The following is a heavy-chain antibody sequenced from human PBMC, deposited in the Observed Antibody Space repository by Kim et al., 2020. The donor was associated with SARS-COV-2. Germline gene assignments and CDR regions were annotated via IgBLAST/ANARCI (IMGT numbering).Heavy chain of an antibody. J-gene: IGHJ4*02. V-gene: IGHV3-74*01. CDR2: IGSEGNNP. D-gene: IGHD1-26*01. CDR1: GFRISDYW. CDR3: AREGKEGATDY. Sequence: GGSLRLSCTASGFRISDYWMHWVRQAPGEGLVCVSHIGSEGNNPGYADSVRGRFTISRDNAKNTLYLQMNSLRAEDTGVFYCAREGKEGATDYWGQGTLV.